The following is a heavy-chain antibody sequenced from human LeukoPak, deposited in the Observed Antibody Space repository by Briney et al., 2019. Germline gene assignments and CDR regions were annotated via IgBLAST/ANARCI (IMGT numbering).Heavy chain of an antibody. J-gene: IGHJ4*02. D-gene: IGHD6-13*01. CDR3: ARVSPGSSWAYFDY. Sequence: PGGSLRLSCAASGFTFSSYWMSWVRQAPGKGLEWVANIKQDGSEKYYVDSVKGRFTISRDNAKNSLYLQMNSLRAEDTAVYYCARVSPGSSWAYFDYWGQGTLVTVSS. CDR2: IKQDGSEK. CDR1: GFTFSSYW. V-gene: IGHV3-7*01.